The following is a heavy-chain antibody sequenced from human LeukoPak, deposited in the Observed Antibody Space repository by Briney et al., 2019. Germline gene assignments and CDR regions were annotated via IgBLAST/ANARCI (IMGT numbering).Heavy chain of an antibody. CDR1: GFTVSSNY. V-gene: IGHV3-53*01. CDR2: IYSGGST. Sequence: GGSLRLSCAASGFTVSSNYMSWVRQAPGKGLEWVSVIYSGGSTYYADSVKGRFTISRDNSKNTLYLQMNSLRAEDTAVYYCAREGFYYDSSLGGYGMGVWGQGTTVTVSS. CDR3: AREGFYYDSSLGGYGMGV. D-gene: IGHD3-22*01. J-gene: IGHJ6*02.